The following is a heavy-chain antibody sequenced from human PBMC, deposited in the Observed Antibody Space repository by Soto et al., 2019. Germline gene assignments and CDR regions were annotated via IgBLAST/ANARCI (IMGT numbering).Heavy chain of an antibody. J-gene: IGHJ4*02. D-gene: IGHD3-3*01. CDR3: ARSVGFWSGYYIDY. V-gene: IGHV4-34*01. CDR2: INHSGST. Sequence: SETLSLTCAVYGGSFSGYYWSWIRQPPGKGLEWIGEINHSGSTNYNPSLKSRVTISVDTSKNQFSLKLSSVTAADTAVYYCARSVGFWSGYYIDYWGQGTLVTVSS. CDR1: GGSFSGYY.